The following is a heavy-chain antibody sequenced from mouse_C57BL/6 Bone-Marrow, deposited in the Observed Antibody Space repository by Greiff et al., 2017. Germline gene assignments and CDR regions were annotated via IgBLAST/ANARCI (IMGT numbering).Heavy chain of an antibody. CDR2: IYPGDGDT. Sequence: VQLKHSGAELVKPGASVKISCKASGYAFSSYWMNWVKQRPGKGLEWIGQIYPGDGDTNYNGKFKGKATLTADKSSSTAYMQLSSLTSEDSAVYFCARGAGREPFAYWGQGTLVTVSA. V-gene: IGHV1-80*01. J-gene: IGHJ3*01. CDR3: ARGAGREPFAY. D-gene: IGHD3-3*01. CDR1: GYAFSSYW.